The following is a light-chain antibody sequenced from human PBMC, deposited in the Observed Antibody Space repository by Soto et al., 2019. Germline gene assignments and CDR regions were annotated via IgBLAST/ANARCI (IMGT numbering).Light chain of an antibody. CDR1: QSVSGC. CDR3: QQDSSWPLT. Sequence: EIVLTQSPATLSLSPGERATLSCRASQSVSGCLAWYQQKPGQAPRLLIYGASIRATGVPATFSGSGSGTEFTLSISSLQSEHLGVYYCQQDSSWPLTFGGGTKVDIK. V-gene: IGKV3-15*01. CDR2: GAS. J-gene: IGKJ4*01.